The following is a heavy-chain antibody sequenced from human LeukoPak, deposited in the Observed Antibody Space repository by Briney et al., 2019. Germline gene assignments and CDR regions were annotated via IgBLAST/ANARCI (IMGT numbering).Heavy chain of an antibody. CDR1: GFTFSSYG. CDR3: AKVGDSSSWYPSGNFDY. Sequence: GGSLRLSCAASGFTFSSYGMHWVRQAPGEGLEWVAFIRYDGGNKYYADSVKGRFTISRDNSKNTLYLQMNSLRAEDTAVYYCAKVGDSSSWYPSGNFDYWGQGTLVTVSS. J-gene: IGHJ4*02. CDR2: IRYDGGNK. D-gene: IGHD6-13*01. V-gene: IGHV3-30*02.